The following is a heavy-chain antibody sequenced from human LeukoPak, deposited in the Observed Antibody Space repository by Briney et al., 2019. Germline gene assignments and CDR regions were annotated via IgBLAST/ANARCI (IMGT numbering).Heavy chain of an antibody. CDR2: INPSGGST. CDR3: AREVRPIVATTTQYYYYYGMDV. J-gene: IGHJ6*02. CDR1: GYTFTSYY. V-gene: IGHV1-46*01. D-gene: IGHD5-12*01. Sequence: ASVKVSCKASGYTFTSYYMHWVRQAPGQGLEWMGIINPSGGSTSYAQKFQGRVTMTRDTSTSTAYMELSSLRSEDTAVYYCAREVRPIVATTTQYYYYYGMDVWGQGTTVTVSS.